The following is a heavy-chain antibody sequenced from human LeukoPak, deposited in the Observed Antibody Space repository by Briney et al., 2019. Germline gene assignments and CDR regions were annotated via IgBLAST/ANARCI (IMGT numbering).Heavy chain of an antibody. J-gene: IGHJ4*02. V-gene: IGHV3-15*01. CDR3: AKVRDSSGYYYGFDY. CDR1: GFTFSSYG. D-gene: IGHD3-22*01. CDR2: IKSKTDGGTT. Sequence: GGSLRLSCAASGFTFSSYGMHWVRQAPGKGLEWVGRIKSKTDGGTTGYAAPVKGRFTISRDDSKNTLYLQMNSLKTEDTAVYYCAKVRDSSGYYYGFDYWGQGTLVTVSS.